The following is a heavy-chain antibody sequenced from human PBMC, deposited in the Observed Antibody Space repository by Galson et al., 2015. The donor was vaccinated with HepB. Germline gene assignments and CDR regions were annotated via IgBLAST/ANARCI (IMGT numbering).Heavy chain of an antibody. CDR3: ARDPGGYSYGPYYFDY. CDR1: GYTFTSYA. D-gene: IGHD5-18*01. J-gene: IGHJ4*02. V-gene: IGHV1-3*01. Sequence: SVKVSCKASGYTFTSYAMHWVRQAPGQRLEWMGWINAGNGNTKYSQKFQGRVTITRDTSASTAYMELSSLRSEDTAVYYCARDPGGYSYGPYYFDYWGQGTLVTVSS. CDR2: INAGNGNT.